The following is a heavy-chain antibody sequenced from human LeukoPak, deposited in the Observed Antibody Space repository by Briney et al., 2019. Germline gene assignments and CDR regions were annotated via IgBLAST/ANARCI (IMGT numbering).Heavy chain of an antibody. Sequence: SETLSLTCTVSGGSISSYYWSWIRQPPGKGLEWIGYIYYSGSTNYNPSLKSRVTISVDTSKNQFSLKLSSVTAADTAVYYCARDNYYDSSGYGMDVWGQGTTVTVSS. J-gene: IGHJ6*02. CDR3: ARDNYYDSSGYGMDV. CDR2: IYYSGST. CDR1: GGSISSYY. V-gene: IGHV4-59*01. D-gene: IGHD3-22*01.